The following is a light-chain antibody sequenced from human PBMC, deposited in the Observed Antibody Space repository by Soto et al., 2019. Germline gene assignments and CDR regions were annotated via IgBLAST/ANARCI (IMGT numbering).Light chain of an antibody. J-gene: IGKJ3*01. Sequence: DIQMTQSPSSLSASVGDRVTITCQAIQDISNYLNWYQKKPGKAPKLLIYDTSNLETGVPSRFSGSGSGTDFTFTISSRQAEDIATYYCQQYDNLFGLGTKVDIK. CDR1: QDISNY. V-gene: IGKV1-33*01. CDR2: DTS. CDR3: QQYDNL.